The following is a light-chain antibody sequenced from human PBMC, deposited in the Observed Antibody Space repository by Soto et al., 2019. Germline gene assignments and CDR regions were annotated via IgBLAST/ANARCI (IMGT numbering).Light chain of an antibody. CDR1: QSVSSN. CDR3: QQRSNWPPIT. J-gene: IGKJ5*01. V-gene: IGKV3-15*01. Sequence: KQSPGTLSLNPGDRATLSCRASQSVSSNLAWYQQKPGQAPRLLIYGASTRATGIPARFSGSGSGTEFTLTISSLQSEDFAVYYCQQRSNWPPITFGQGTRLEIK. CDR2: GAS.